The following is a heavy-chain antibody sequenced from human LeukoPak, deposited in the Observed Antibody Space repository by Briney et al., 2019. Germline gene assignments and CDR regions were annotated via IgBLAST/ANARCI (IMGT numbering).Heavy chain of an antibody. CDR1: GFTFSDYY. D-gene: IGHD6-6*01. V-gene: IGHV3-11*04. CDR2: ISSSGSTI. Sequence: TGGSLRLSCAASGFTFSDYYMSWIRQAPGKGLEWVSYISSSGSTIYYADSVKGRFTISRDNAKNSLYLQMNSLRAEDTAVYYCARDRVKYSSSIDYWGQGTLVTVSS. CDR3: ARDRVKYSSSIDY. J-gene: IGHJ4*02.